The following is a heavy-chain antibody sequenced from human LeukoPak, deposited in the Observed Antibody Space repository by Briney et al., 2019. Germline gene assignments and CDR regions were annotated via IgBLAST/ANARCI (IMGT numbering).Heavy chain of an antibody. D-gene: IGHD1-26*01. J-gene: IGHJ4*02. CDR1: GFTFSSYS. CDR3: ARDRASWPESGTGEPFDY. V-gene: IGHV3-21*04. CDR2: ISSSSSYI. Sequence: GGSLRLSCAASGFTFSSYSMNWVRQAPGKGLEWVSSISSSSSYIYYADSVKGRFTISRDNAKNSLYLQMNSLRAEDTAVYYCARDRASWPESGTGEPFDYWGQGTLVTVSS.